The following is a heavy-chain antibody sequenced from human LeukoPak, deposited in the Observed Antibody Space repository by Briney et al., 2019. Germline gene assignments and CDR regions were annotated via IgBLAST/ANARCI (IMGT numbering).Heavy chain of an antibody. D-gene: IGHD5-18*01. CDR3: AKGLQLWAPIDY. J-gene: IGHJ4*02. CDR1: GFTFSSYG. CDR2: ISYDGSNK. Sequence: GGSLRLSCAASGFTFSSYGMHWVRQAPGKGLVWVAVISYDGSNKYYADSVKGRFTISRDNSKNTVYLQMNSLRVEDTAVYYCAKGLQLWAPIDYWGQGTLVTVSS. V-gene: IGHV3-30*18.